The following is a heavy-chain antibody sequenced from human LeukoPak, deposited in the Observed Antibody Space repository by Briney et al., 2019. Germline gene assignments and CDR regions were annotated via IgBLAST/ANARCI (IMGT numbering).Heavy chain of an antibody. V-gene: IGHV4-34*01. J-gene: IGHJ4*02. CDR1: GGSFSGYY. Sequence: PSETLSLTCAVYGGSFSGYYWSWIRQPPGKGLEWIGEINHSGSTNYNPSLKSRVTISVDTSKNQFSLKLSSVTAADTAVYYCARGVGRWLHGDYWGQGTLVTVSS. CDR3: ARGVGRWLHGDY. D-gene: IGHD5-24*01. CDR2: INHSGST.